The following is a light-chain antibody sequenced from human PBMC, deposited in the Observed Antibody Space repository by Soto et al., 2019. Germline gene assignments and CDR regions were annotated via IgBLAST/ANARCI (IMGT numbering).Light chain of an antibody. CDR2: WAS. V-gene: IGKV4-1*01. CDR1: QSVLYSSTNRNY. J-gene: IGKJ2*01. Sequence: DIVMTQSPDSLAVSLGERATINCKSSQSVLYSSTNRNYLAWYQQKPGQPPKLLIYWASTRESGVPDRFSGSGSGTDFTLTISSLQAEDVAGYYCQQYYTTPYTFGQGTKLEIK. CDR3: QQYYTTPYT.